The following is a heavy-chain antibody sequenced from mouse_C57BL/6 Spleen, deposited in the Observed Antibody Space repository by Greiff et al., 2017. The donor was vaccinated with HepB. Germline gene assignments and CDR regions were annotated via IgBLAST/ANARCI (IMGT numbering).Heavy chain of an antibody. V-gene: IGHV1-22*01. CDR1: GYTFTDYN. CDR2: INPNNGGT. D-gene: IGHD2-2*01. CDR3: ASATTMVTPYYAMDY. Sequence: EVQLQQSGPELVKPGASVKMSCKASGYTFTDYNMHWVKQSHGKSLEWIGYINPNNGGTSYNQKFKGKATLTVNTSSSTAYMELSSLTSEDAAVYYCASATTMVTPYYAMDYWGQGTSVTVSS. J-gene: IGHJ4*01.